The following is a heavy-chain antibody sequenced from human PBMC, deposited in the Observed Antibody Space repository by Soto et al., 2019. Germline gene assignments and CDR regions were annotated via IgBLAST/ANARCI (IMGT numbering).Heavy chain of an antibody. V-gene: IGHV4-30-2*06. D-gene: IGHD5-12*01. J-gene: IGHJ4*02. CDR1: GASISYGGFS. CDR2: ISHLEST. CDR3: ERGGGYASFDY. Sequence: KASETLSLTCTVSGASISYGGFSWSWIRQSPGKGLEWIGYISHLESTYFHPSFKSRLTMSIDRTRNQFSLKLSPVTAADMAVYYCERGGGYASFDYWGQGVLVTVSS.